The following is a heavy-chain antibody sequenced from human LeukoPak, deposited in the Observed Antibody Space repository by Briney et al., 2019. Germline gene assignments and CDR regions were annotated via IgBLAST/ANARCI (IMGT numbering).Heavy chain of an antibody. CDR1: GGSISSYY. CDR2: IYYSGST. V-gene: IGHV4-59*01. J-gene: IGHJ4*02. D-gene: IGHD1-7*01. Sequence: KPSETLSLTCTVSGGSISSYYWSWIRQSPGKGLEWIGYIYYSGSTNYNPSLKSRVTISVDTSKNQFSLKLSSVTAADTAVYYCARNRYNWNYGGFDYWGQGTLVTVSS. CDR3: ARNRYNWNYGGFDY.